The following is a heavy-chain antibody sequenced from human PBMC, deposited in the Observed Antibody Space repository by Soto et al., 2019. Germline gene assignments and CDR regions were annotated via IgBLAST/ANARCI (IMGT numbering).Heavy chain of an antibody. V-gene: IGHV4-38-2*01. CDR3: ARNQPALNYGMDV. Sequence: SETLSLTCAVSGYSISSGYYWGWIRQPPGKGLEWIGSIYHSGSTYYNPSLKSRVTISVDTSKNQFSLKLSSVTAADTAVYYCARNQPALNYGMDVWGQGTTVTVSS. CDR1: GYSISSGYY. J-gene: IGHJ6*02. CDR2: IYHSGST.